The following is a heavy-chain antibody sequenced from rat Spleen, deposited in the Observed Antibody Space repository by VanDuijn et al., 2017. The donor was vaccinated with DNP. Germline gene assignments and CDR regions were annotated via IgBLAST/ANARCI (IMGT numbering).Heavy chain of an antibody. D-gene: IGHD1-11*01. J-gene: IGHJ2*01. CDR2: ISTSGTNT. CDR3: ARPLNYGGYSELNYFDY. Sequence: EVQLVESGGGLVQPGRSMKLSCAASGFTFSNCDMAWVRQAPTKGLEWVASISTSGTNTYYRDSVKGRLTISRDNAKSTLYLQMNSLRSEDMATYYCARPLNYGGYSELNYFDYWGQGVMVTVSS. V-gene: IGHV5-25*01. CDR1: GFTFSNCD.